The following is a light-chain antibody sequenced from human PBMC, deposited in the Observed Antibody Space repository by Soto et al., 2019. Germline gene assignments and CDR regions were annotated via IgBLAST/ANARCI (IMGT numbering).Light chain of an antibody. CDR2: RNN. Sequence: QSVLTQPPSASGTPGQRVTISCSGSSSNIGSNYVYWYQQLQGTAPKLLIYRNNQRPSGVPDRFSASKSGTSASLAISGLRSEDEADYYCAAWDDSLSGPVFGGGTQLTVL. CDR3: AAWDDSLSGPV. CDR1: SSNIGSNY. J-gene: IGLJ7*01. V-gene: IGLV1-47*01.